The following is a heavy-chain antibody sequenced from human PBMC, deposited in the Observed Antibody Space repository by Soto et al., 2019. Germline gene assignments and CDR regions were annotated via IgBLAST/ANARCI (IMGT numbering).Heavy chain of an antibody. J-gene: IGHJ1*01. CDR1: GFTVSDYY. Sequence: GEYLRLSCAASGFTVSDYYMSWIRQAPGKGLEWVSYISSSGRTIYYADSVKGRFTVARDNAKNSLYLQMNSLRAEDTALYYCSRKCYGGYIYWGQGPLVTVSP. CDR2: ISSSGRTI. V-gene: IGHV3-11*01. CDR3: SRKCYGGYIY. D-gene: IGHD5-12*01.